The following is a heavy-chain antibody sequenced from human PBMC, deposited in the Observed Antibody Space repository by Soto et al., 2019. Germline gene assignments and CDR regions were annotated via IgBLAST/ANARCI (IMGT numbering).Heavy chain of an antibody. CDR3: ARWGIAAAGTHFDY. Sequence: EVQLVESGGGLVKPGGSLRLSCAASGFTFSSYSMNWVRQAPGKGLECVSSISSSSSYIYYADSVKGRFTISRDNAKNSLYLQMNSLRAEDTAVYYCARWGIAAAGTHFDYWGQGTLVTVSS. D-gene: IGHD6-13*01. J-gene: IGHJ4*02. V-gene: IGHV3-21*01. CDR1: GFTFSSYS. CDR2: ISSSSSYI.